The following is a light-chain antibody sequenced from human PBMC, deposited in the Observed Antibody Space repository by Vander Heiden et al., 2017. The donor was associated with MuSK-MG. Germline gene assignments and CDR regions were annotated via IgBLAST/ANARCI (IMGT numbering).Light chain of an antibody. Sequence: DIVMTQSPDSLAVSLGESATLNCKSSQSLLYTSNNKNYLAWYQQKPGQPPKVLIYWASTREAGAPDRFRGRGSGTDFTLTSSRLQTENAAIYYCQQGYGTDLRTFGQGTKVELK. J-gene: IGKJ1*01. CDR1: QSLLYTSNNKNY. CDR2: WAS. CDR3: QQGYGTDLRT. V-gene: IGKV4-1*01.